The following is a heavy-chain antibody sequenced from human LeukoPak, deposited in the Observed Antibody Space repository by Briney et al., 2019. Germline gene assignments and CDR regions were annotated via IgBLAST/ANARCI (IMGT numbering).Heavy chain of an antibody. Sequence: ASVKVSCKASGYTFTGYCMHWVRQAPGQGLEWMGWINPNSGGTNYAQKFQGRVAMTRDTSISTAYMELSRLRSDDTAVYYCARTTEDCSRTSCYQYWFDPWGQGTLVTVSS. D-gene: IGHD2-2*01. V-gene: IGHV1-2*02. J-gene: IGHJ5*02. CDR1: GYTFTGYC. CDR2: INPNSGGT. CDR3: ARTTEDCSRTSCYQYWFDP.